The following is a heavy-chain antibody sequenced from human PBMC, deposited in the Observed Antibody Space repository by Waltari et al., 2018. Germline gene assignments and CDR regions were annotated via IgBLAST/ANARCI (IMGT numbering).Heavy chain of an antibody. J-gene: IGHJ4*02. CDR3: ARGGHYDILMDY. CDR1: GGSIRSSY. Sequence: QVQLQESGPGLVKPSETLSLPCTVSGGSIRSSYWSWIRQPPGKGLEWIGYIYYSGGTNYNPSLKSRVTISVDTSKNQFSLKLSSVTAADTAVYYCARGGHYDILMDYWGQGTLVTVSS. CDR2: IYYSGGT. D-gene: IGHD3-9*01. V-gene: IGHV4-59*13.